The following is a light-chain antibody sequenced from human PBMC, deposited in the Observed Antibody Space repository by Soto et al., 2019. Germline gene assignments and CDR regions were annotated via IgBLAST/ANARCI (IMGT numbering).Light chain of an antibody. CDR1: SGHSSYA. Sequence: QPVLTQSPSASASLGASVKLTCTPSSGHSSYAIAWHQQQPEKGPRYLMKLNSDGSHSKGDGIPDRFSGSSSGAERYLTISSLQSEDEADYYCQTWGTGFRVFGGGTKLTVL. V-gene: IGLV4-69*01. J-gene: IGLJ2*01. CDR3: QTWGTGFRV. CDR2: LNSDGSH.